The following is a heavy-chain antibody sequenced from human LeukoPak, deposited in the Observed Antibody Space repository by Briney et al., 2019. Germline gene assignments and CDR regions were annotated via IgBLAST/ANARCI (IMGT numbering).Heavy chain of an antibody. CDR1: GFTFNDYY. Sequence: GGSLRLSCAASGFTFNDYYMTWIRQTAGRGLEWVSNIGISSSHTNYADSVKGRFTISRDNAKNSLYLQTNSLRAEDTAVYYCATMGNRFYFDLWGQGTLVTVSS. CDR3: ATMGNRFYFDL. J-gene: IGHJ4*02. CDR2: IGISSSHT. V-gene: IGHV3-11*06. D-gene: IGHD1-26*01.